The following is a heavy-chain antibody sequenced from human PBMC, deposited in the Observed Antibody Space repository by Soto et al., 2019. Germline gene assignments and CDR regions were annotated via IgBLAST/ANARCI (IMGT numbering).Heavy chain of an antibody. CDR2: ISYDGSNK. D-gene: IGHD5-18*01. J-gene: IGHJ4*02. CDR3: AKDQDDTAMVSDY. Sequence: QVQLVESGGGVVQPGRSLRLSCAASGFTFSSYGMHWVRQAPGKGLEWVAVISYDGSNKYYADSVKGRFTISRDNSKNTLYLQMSSLRAEDTAVYYCAKDQDDTAMVSDYWGQGTLVTVSS. V-gene: IGHV3-30*18. CDR1: GFTFSSYG.